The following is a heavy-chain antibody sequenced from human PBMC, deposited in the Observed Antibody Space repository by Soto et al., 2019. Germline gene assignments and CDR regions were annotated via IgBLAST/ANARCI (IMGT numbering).Heavy chain of an antibody. J-gene: IGHJ4*02. CDR2: ISGSGGNT. D-gene: IGHD3-3*01. V-gene: IGHV3-23*01. Sequence: EVQLLESGGGLVQPGGSLRLSCAASGFTFSNYALSWVRQAPGKGLEWVSTISGSGGNTYYADSVKGRFTVSRDNYKSTXXLQMNSLRDEDTAVYYCAKTKYDFVSGYSSGGFDSWGQGTLVTVSS. CDR3: AKTKYDFVSGYSSGGFDS. CDR1: GFTFSNYA.